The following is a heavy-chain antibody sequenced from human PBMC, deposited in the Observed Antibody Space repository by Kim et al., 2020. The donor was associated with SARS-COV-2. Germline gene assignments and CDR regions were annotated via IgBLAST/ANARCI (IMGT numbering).Heavy chain of an antibody. J-gene: IGHJ6*02. V-gene: IGHV4-39*01. CDR2: IYYSGST. Sequence: SETLSLTCTVSGGSISSSSYYWGWIRQPPGKGLEWIGSIYYSGSTYYNPSLKSRVTISVDTSKNQFSLKLSSVTAADTAVYYCASPNSPTPITRILKYYDFWSGYYYGMDVWGQGTTVTVSS. CDR3: ASPNSPTPITRILKYYDFWSGYYYGMDV. CDR1: GGSISSSSYY. D-gene: IGHD3-3*01.